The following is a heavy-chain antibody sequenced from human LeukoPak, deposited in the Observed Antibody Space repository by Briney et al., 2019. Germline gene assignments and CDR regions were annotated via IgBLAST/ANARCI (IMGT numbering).Heavy chain of an antibody. CDR2: ISSSSSYI. J-gene: IGHJ4*02. CDR3: ARVEYSSSWYGGAFDY. V-gene: IGHV3-21*01. CDR1: GFTFSSYS. D-gene: IGHD6-13*01. Sequence: GGSLRLSCAASGFTFSSYSMNWVRQAPGKGLEWVSSISSSSSYIYYADSVRGRFTISRDNAKNSLYLQMNSLRAEDTAVYYCARVEYSSSWYGGAFDYWGQGTLVTVSS.